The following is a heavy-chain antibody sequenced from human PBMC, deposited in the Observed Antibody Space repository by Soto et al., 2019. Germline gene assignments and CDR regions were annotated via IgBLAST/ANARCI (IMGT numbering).Heavy chain of an antibody. Sequence: EVQLLESGGGFIQPGGSLRLSCAASGFTFSTYAMKWVRQAPGKGLEWVSAISTGGGSTYYADSVKGRFTISRDNSKNTLYLRMNSLRVEDTAVYYCALSDYWGQGTLVTVSS. CDR1: GFTFSTYA. D-gene: IGHD3-3*02. J-gene: IGHJ4*02. CDR3: ALSDY. CDR2: ISTGGGST. V-gene: IGHV3-23*01.